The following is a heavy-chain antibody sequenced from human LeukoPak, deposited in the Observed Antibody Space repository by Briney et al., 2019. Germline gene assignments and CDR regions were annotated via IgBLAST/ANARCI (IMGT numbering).Heavy chain of an antibody. J-gene: IGHJ4*02. CDR3: AKDIDRGVIIRDYFDY. D-gene: IGHD3-10*01. CDR1: GFTFSSYA. Sequence: GGSLRLSCAASGFTFSSYAMSWVRQAPGKGLEWVSAISGGGGSTHYADSVKGRFTISRDNSKNTLYLQMNSRRAEDTAVYYCAKDIDRGVIIRDYFDYWGQGTLVTVSS. V-gene: IGHV3-23*01. CDR2: ISGGGGST.